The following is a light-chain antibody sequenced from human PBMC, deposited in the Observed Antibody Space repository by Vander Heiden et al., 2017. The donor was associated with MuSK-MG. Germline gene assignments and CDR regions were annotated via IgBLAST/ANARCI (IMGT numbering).Light chain of an antibody. J-gene: IGKJ2*01. CDR2: NSS. CDR3: QQDNNWPYT. CDR1: LGLARN. V-gene: IGKV3-15*01. Sequence: EIVMTQSPASLSVSPGERATLSCRASLGLARNLAWYQQRPGQPPRLLIYNSSTRATGIPARFSGSGSGTEFTLTISSLQSEDSAVYYCQQDNNWPYTFGQGTKLEIK.